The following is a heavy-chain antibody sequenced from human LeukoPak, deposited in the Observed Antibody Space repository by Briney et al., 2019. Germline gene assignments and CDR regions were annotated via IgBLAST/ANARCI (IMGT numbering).Heavy chain of an antibody. J-gene: IGHJ5*02. CDR3: ARGEGQQLVLWFDP. V-gene: IGHV1-69*13. D-gene: IGHD6-13*01. Sequence: SVKVSCRASGGTFSSYAISWVRQAPGQGLEWMGGIIPIFGTANYAQKFQGRVTITADESTSTAYMELSSLRSEDTAVYYCARGEGQQLVLWFDPWGQGTLVTVSS. CDR2: IIPIFGTA. CDR1: GGTFSSYA.